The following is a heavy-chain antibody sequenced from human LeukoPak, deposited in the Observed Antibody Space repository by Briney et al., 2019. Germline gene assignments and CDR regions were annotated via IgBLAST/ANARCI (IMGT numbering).Heavy chain of an antibody. D-gene: IGHD2-2*01. CDR3: THGSMYQLDY. V-gene: IGHV3-23*01. J-gene: IGHJ4*02. CDR1: GFTFSSYS. CDR2: IIGGAGST. Sequence: GGSLRLSCAGSGFTFSSYSMSWVRQAPGKGLEWVSGIIGGAGSTYYADSVKGRFTISRDNSKNTLYLQMNSLRAEDTAVYYCTHGSMYQLDYWGQGTLVTVSS.